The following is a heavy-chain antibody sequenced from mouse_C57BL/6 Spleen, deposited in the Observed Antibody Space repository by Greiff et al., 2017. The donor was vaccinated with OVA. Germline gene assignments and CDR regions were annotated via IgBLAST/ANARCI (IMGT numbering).Heavy chain of an antibody. V-gene: IGHV1-64*01. Sequence: QVQLQQPGAELVKPGASVKLSCKASGYTFTSYWMHWVKQRPGQGLEWIGMIHPNSGSTNYNEKFKSKATLTVDKSSSTAYMQLSSLTSEDSAVYYCARSTTVVPPWFAYWGQGTLVTVSA. J-gene: IGHJ3*01. CDR1: GYTFTSYW. CDR3: ARSTTVVPPWFAY. CDR2: IHPNSGST. D-gene: IGHD1-1*01.